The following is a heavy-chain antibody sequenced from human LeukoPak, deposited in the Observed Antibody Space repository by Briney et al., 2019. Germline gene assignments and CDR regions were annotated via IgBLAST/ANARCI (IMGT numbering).Heavy chain of an antibody. V-gene: IGHV1-8*02. D-gene: IGHD6-19*01. Sequence: ASVKVSCKASGYTFTSYGISWVRQAPGQGLEWMGWMNPNSGNTGYAQKFQGRVTMTRNTSISTAYMELSSLRSEDTAVYYCARGPAGSGWYRRTRYFQHWGQGTLVTVSS. J-gene: IGHJ1*01. CDR3: ARGPAGSGWYRRTRYFQH. CDR2: MNPNSGNT. CDR1: GYTFTSYG.